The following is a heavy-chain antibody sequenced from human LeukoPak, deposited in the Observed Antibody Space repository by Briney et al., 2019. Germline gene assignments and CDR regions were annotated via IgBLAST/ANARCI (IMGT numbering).Heavy chain of an antibody. V-gene: IGHV1-8*01. J-gene: IGHJ4*02. CDR1: GYTFTSYD. Sequence: ASVKVSCKASGYTFTSYDINWVRQATGQGLEWMGWMNPNSGNTGYAQKFQGRVTMTRNTSISTAYMELSSLRSEDTAVYYCAGTQKYAATLFYWGQGTLVTVSS. CDR3: AGTQKYAATLFY. CDR2: MNPNSGNT.